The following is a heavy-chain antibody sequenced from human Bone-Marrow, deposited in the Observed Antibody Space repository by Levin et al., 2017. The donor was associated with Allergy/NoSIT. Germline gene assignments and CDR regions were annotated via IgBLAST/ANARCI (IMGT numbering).Heavy chain of an antibody. CDR2: TRNKANSYTT. Sequence: GGSLRLSCAASGFTFSDHYMDWVRQAPGKGLEWVGRTRNKANSYTTEYAASVKGRFTISRDDSKNSLYLQMNSLKTEDTAVYYCARAKLVGQSYFDYWGQGTLVTVSS. CDR1: GFTFSDHY. CDR3: ARAKLVGQSYFDY. V-gene: IGHV3-72*01. D-gene: IGHD2-15*01. J-gene: IGHJ4*02.